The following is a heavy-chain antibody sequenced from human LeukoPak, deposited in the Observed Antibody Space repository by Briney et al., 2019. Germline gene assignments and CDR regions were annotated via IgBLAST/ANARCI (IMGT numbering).Heavy chain of an antibody. J-gene: IGHJ4*02. V-gene: IGHV3-48*02. D-gene: IGHD3-3*01. CDR1: GFTFSSYS. CDR3: ARLPLRFLEWFNDY. Sequence: GGSLRLSCAASGFTFSSYSMNWVRQAPGKGLEWVSYISSSSSTIYYADSVKGRFTISRDNAKNPLYLQMNSLRDEDTAVYYCARLPLRFLEWFNDYWGQGTLVTVSS. CDR2: ISSSSSTI.